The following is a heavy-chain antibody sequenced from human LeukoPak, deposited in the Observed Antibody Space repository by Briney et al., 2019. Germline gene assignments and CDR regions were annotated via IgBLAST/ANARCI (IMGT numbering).Heavy chain of an antibody. CDR3: ARAPFYFDSSNYPYFDY. D-gene: IGHD3-22*01. J-gene: IGHJ4*02. V-gene: IGHV3-53*01. CDR1: GFTVSRSY. CDR2: IYTSGNT. Sequence: GGSLRLSCAASGFTVSRSYISWVRQAPGKGLEWVSGIYTSGNTYYPDSVKGRFTVSRYNSKNTLYLQMNSLRAEHTAVYYCARAPFYFDSSNYPYFDYWGQGTLVTVSS.